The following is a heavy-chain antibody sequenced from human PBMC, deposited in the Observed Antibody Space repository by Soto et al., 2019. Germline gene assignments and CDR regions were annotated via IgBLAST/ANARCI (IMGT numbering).Heavy chain of an antibody. Sequence: PGGSLRLSCAASGFTFSSYSMNWVRQAPGKGLEWVSSISSSSSYIYYADSVKGRFTISRDNAKNSLYLQTNSLRAEDTAVYYCARDIVAVAGTVPSHWGQGTLVTVSS. CDR2: ISSSSSYI. J-gene: IGHJ4*02. D-gene: IGHD6-19*01. CDR3: ARDIVAVAGTVPSH. CDR1: GFTFSSYS. V-gene: IGHV3-21*01.